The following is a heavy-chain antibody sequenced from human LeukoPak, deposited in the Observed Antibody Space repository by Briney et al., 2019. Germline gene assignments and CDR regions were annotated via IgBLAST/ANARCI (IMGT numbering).Heavy chain of an antibody. V-gene: IGHV3-53*01. CDR3: ARDSDYGDYYYYGMDV. J-gene: IGHJ6*02. D-gene: IGHD4-17*01. CDR1: GFTVSSNY. Sequence: PGGSLGLSCAASGFTVSSNYMSWVRQAPGKGLEWVSVIYSGGSTYYADSVKGRFTISRDNSKNTLYLQMNSLRAEDTAVYYCARDSDYGDYYYYGMDVWGQGTTVTVSS. CDR2: IYSGGST.